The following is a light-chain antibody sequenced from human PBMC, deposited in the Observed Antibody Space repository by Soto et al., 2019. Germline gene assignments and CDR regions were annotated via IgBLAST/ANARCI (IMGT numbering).Light chain of an antibody. Sequence: DNQMAQSPSSLSASVGDRVTITCRASQSISTYLNWYQQKAGKAPKLLIYGASNLQSGVPSRFSGSGSGTDFTLTISSLQPEDFATYYCQQSHNTPLLTFGGGTKVDIK. J-gene: IGKJ4*01. CDR2: GAS. V-gene: IGKV1-39*01. CDR1: QSISTY. CDR3: QQSHNTPLLT.